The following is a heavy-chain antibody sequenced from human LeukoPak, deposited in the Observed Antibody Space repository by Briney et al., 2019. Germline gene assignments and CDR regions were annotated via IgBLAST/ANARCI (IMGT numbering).Heavy chain of an antibody. D-gene: IGHD3-22*01. CDR1: GFTFSSYS. CDR3: ARDARDSSGYYDWFDP. CDR2: ISSSSSYI. J-gene: IGHJ5*02. V-gene: IGHV3-21*01. Sequence: GGSLRLSCAAYGFTFSSYSMNWVRQAPGKGMEWVSSISSSSSYIYYADSVKGRFTISRDNAKNSLYLQMNSLRAEDTAVYYCARDARDSSGYYDWFDPWGQGTLVTVSS.